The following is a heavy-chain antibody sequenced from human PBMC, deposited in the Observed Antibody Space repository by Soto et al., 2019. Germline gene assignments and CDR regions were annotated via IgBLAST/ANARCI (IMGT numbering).Heavy chain of an antibody. D-gene: IGHD2-2*02. CDR2: IIPIFNST. CDR1: GSRFSNYV. V-gene: IGHV1-69*06. J-gene: IGHJ4*02. Sequence: SVKVSCKXSGSRFSNYVISWVRQAPGHGLEWLGRIIPIFNSTKYAQSFQGRVTITADKSTSTASLELSSLRSDDTAVYYCAREGRGKKAGYNGLVSLGYWGQGTLVTVSS. CDR3: AREGRGKKAGYNGLVSLGY.